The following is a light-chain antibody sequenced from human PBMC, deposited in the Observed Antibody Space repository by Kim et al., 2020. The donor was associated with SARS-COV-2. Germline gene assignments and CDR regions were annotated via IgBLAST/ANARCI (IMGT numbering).Light chain of an antibody. CDR3: NSRDSG. CDR2: GRN. V-gene: IGLV3-19*01. J-gene: IGLJ2*01. Sequence: PAVSVAWEQTVRITGQGDSLRSYYASWYQQKPRQAPVRVFYGRNNRPSGIPDRFSGSSSGNTASLTITGAQAEDEADYYCNSRDSGFGGGTQLTVL. CDR1: SLRSYY.